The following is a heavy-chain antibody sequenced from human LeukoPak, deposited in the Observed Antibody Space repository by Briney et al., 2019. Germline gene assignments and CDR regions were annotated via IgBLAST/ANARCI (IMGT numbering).Heavy chain of an antibody. V-gene: IGHV4-59*01. CDR1: GGSISSYY. CDR2: IYYSGST. J-gene: IGHJ6*02. CDR3: VRDRQIDTAMGYYYGMDV. Sequence: SETLSLTCTVSGGSISSYYWSWIRQPPGKGLEWIGYIYYSGSTNYNPSLKSRVTISVDTSKNQFSLKLSSVTAADTAVYYCVRDRQIDTAMGYYYGMDVWGQGTTVTVSS. D-gene: IGHD5-18*01.